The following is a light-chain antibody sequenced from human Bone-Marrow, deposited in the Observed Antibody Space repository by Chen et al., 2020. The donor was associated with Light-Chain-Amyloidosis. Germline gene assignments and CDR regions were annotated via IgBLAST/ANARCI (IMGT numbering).Light chain of an antibody. CDR2: EDD. CDR1: SGSIATNY. Sequence: NFMLTQPHSVSECPGKTVISSCTRSSGSIATNYVQWYHQRPGSSPTTVIYEDDQRPSGVPDRFSGSIDRSSNSASLTISGLKTEDEADYYCQSYQGSSQGVFGGGTKLTVL. CDR3: QSYQGSSQGV. J-gene: IGLJ3*02. V-gene: IGLV6-57*01.